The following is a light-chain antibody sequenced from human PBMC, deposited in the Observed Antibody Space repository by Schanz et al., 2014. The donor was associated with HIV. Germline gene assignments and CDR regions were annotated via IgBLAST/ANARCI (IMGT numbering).Light chain of an antibody. CDR2: EDN. CDR3: QSYDSSNHVV. V-gene: IGLV6-57*04. Sequence: NFMLTQPHSVSESPGKTVTISCTRSRGSIASNYVQWHQQRPGSAPTTVIYEDNQRPSGVPDRFSGSIDSSSNSASLTISGLKTEDEADYYCQSYDSSNHVVFGGGTKLTVL. CDR1: RGSIASNY. J-gene: IGLJ2*01.